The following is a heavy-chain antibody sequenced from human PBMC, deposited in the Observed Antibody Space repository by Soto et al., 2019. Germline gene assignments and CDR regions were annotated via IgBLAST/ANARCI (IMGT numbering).Heavy chain of an antibody. CDR3: ARTGPLARYCSGGSCYSGY. V-gene: IGHV1-18*01. Sequence: QVQLVQSGAEVKKPGASVKVSCKTSGYTFTSYGISWVRQAPGQGLEWMGWISAYNGNTNYAQKVQGRVTMTTDTATSTAYMEVRSLRSDDTAVYYCARTGPLARYCSGGSCYSGYWGQGTLVTVSS. D-gene: IGHD2-15*01. J-gene: IGHJ4*02. CDR2: ISAYNGNT. CDR1: GYTFTSYG.